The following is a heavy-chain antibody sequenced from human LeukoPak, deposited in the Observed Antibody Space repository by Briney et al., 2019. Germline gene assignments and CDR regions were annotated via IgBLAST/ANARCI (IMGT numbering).Heavy chain of an antibody. Sequence: SETLSLTCAVYGGSFSGYYWGWIRQPPGKGLEWIGSIYYSGSTYYNPSLKSRVTISVDTSKNQFSLKLSSVTAADTAVYYCARVSTVTTYPSNFDYWGQETLVTVSS. V-gene: IGHV4-34*01. CDR1: GGSFSGYY. CDR3: ARVSTVTTYPSNFDY. J-gene: IGHJ4*02. D-gene: IGHD4-17*01. CDR2: IYYSGST.